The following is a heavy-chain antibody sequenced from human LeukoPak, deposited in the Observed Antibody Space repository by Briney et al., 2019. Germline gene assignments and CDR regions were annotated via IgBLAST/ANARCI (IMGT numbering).Heavy chain of an antibody. D-gene: IGHD5-18*01. CDR1: GFTFTSSA. CDR2: IVVGSGNT. CDR3: ARAYTAMVYWFDP. V-gene: IGHV1-58*02. J-gene: IGHJ5*02. Sequence: SVKVSCKASGFTFTSSAMQWVRQARGQRLEWIGWIVVGSGNTNYAQKFQERVTITRDMSTSTAYMELSSLRSEDTAVYYCARAYTAMVYWFDPWGQGTLVTVSS.